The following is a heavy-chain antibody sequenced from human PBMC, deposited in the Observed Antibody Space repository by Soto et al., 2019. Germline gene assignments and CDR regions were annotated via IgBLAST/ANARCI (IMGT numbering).Heavy chain of an antibody. V-gene: IGHV3-23*01. Sequence: ESGGGLVQPGGSLRLSCAASGFTFSSYAMNWVRQAPGKGPEWVSGTSGSGGSTYYADSVKGRFTVSRDNSKNTLYLQMNSLRAEDTAVYYCAKEWYNWNYGIFDYWGQGTLVTVSS. CDR2: TSGSGGST. J-gene: IGHJ4*02. CDR3: AKEWYNWNYGIFDY. D-gene: IGHD1-7*01. CDR1: GFTFSSYA.